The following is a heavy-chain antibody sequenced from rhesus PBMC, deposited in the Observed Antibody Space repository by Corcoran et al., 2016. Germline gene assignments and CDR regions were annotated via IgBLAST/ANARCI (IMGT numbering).Heavy chain of an antibody. Sequence: EVQLVESGGGLVQPGGSLRLSCAASGFTVSSYGMSWVRKAPGKGLEWVSYISNGGGSTYYADSVQGRFTISRNNSKNTLSLQMNSLRAEDTAVYYCAKDTGIQLQLDYWGQGVLVTVSS. CDR1: GFTVSSYG. J-gene: IGHJ4*01. CDR3: AKDTGIQLQLDY. CDR2: ISNGGGST. D-gene: IGHD5-12*01. V-gene: IGHV3S5*01.